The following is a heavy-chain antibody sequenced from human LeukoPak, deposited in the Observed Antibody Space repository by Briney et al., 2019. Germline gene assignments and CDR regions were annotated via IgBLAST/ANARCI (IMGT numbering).Heavy chain of an antibody. D-gene: IGHD4-17*01. J-gene: IGHJ4*02. Sequence: GESLKISCKGSGYSFSSHWIGWVRQMPGKGLERMGVIYPGDSDTIYRPSFQGQVTISADKSINSAYLQWSRLKASVNAMYYCAAAIDYGDQNLDYWGQGTLVTVSS. CDR2: IYPGDSDT. CDR1: GYSFSSHW. CDR3: AAAIDYGDQNLDY. V-gene: IGHV5-51*01.